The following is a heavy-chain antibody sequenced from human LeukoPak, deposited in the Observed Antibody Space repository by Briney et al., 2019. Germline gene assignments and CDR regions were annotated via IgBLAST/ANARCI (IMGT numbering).Heavy chain of an antibody. D-gene: IGHD1-26*01. CDR1: GFTFGSYA. J-gene: IGHJ4*02. Sequence: GRSLRLSCAASGFTFGSYAMHWVRQAPGKGLEWVAVLSYDGSDKYYADSVKGRFTISRDNSKNTLYLQMNSLRAEDTAVYYCVRDGVGAPPFDYWGQGVLVTVSS. CDR3: VRDGVGAPPFDY. CDR2: LSYDGSDK. V-gene: IGHV3-30*04.